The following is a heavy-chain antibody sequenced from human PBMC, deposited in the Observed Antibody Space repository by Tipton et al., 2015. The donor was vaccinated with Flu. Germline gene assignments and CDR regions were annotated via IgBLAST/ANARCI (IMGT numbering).Heavy chain of an antibody. J-gene: IGHJ6*02. Sequence: TLSLTCTVSGDSKTYSYWTWIRQSPGKGLEWIGYVYFSGATGYNPSLRGRVTISVDTAKRQFSLRLNSVTAADTAIYYCARVPRGDGFIGYYYGLDVWGQGTTVTVSS. CDR2: VYFSGAT. CDR3: ARVPRGDGFIGYYYGLDV. D-gene: IGHD3-16*01. V-gene: IGHV4-59*01. CDR1: GDSKTYSY.